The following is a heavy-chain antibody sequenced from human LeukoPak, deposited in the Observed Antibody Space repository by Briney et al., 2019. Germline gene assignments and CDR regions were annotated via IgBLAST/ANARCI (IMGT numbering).Heavy chain of an antibody. CDR2: ISGRSSHI. CDR3: TRAFPPLRTAAAGDV. CDR1: GFTFSDCD. D-gene: IGHD6-13*01. V-gene: IGHV3-21*01. Sequence: GGSLRLACTGSGFTFSDCDMNWVRQAPGKGLEWISSISGRSSHIYYADSIKGRFTISRDNAKNSLYLQMNSLRDEDTAVYYCTRAFPPLRTAAAGDVWRQGTLVTVSS. J-gene: IGHJ4*02.